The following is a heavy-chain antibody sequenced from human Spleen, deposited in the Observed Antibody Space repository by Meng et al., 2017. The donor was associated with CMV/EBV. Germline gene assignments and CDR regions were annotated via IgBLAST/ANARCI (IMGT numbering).Heavy chain of an antibody. CDR1: GGSISTYY. V-gene: IGHV4-59*01. J-gene: IGHJ5*02. Sequence: SETLSLTCTVSGGSISTYYWYWIRQPPGKGLEWIGYVYYSGTTNYNPSLKSRVTISVDTSKNQFSLKLSSVTAADTAVYYCARGLGGSHGWFDPWGQGTLVTVSS. CDR2: VYYSGTT. D-gene: IGHD1-26*01. CDR3: ARGLGGSHGWFDP.